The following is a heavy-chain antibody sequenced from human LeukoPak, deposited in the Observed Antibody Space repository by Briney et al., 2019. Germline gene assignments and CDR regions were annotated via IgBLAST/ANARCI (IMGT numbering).Heavy chain of an antibody. Sequence: PGGSLRLSGAPSGLPFSSYAMSGVRQSPGKGLEGASAISGRGVSTYYAHSVNGRFTISRDNSKSTLYLQMNSLRAEDTAVYSCTKGREGNHMTTVNMDVWGKGTTVTVSS. V-gene: IGHV3-23*01. CDR3: TKGREGNHMTTVNMDV. CDR2: ISGRGVST. J-gene: IGHJ6*03. D-gene: IGHD4-11*01. CDR1: GLPFSSYA.